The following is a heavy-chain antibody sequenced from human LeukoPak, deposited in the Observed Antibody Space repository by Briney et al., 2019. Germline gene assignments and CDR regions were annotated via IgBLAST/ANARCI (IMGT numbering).Heavy chain of an antibody. Sequence: SETLSLTCAVYGGSFSGYSLSWIRQPPGRGLEWIGEINHSGSSNYNPSLKSRVTISLDTSKNQFSLKLSSVTAADTAVYYCARLTYYYDSSGYSFDYWGQGTLVTVSS. V-gene: IGHV4-34*01. CDR2: INHSGSS. J-gene: IGHJ4*02. CDR3: ARLTYYYDSSGYSFDY. D-gene: IGHD3-22*01. CDR1: GGSFSGYS.